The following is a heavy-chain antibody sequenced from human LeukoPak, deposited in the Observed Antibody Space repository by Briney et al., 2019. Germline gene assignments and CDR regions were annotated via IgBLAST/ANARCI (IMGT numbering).Heavy chain of an antibody. CDR2: IRYDGSTK. CDR3: ARVSAAREYYFDY. CDR1: GFTFSTYG. Sequence: GGSLRLSCAASGFTFSTYGMYWVRQAPGKGLEWVAYIRYDGSTKYYADSVKGRFTISRDNSKNTLYLQMNSLRAEDTAVYYCARVSAAREYYFDYWGQGTLVTVSS. J-gene: IGHJ4*02. V-gene: IGHV3-30*02. D-gene: IGHD6-6*01.